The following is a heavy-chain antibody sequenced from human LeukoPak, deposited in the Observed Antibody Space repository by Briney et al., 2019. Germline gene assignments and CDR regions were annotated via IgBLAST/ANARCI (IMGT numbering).Heavy chain of an antibody. CDR2: IYHSGST. Sequence: SETLSLTCTVSGYSISSGYYWGWIRQPPGKGLEWIGSIYHSGSTYYNPSLKSRVTISVDTSKNQFSLKLSSVTAADTAVYSCARSDGYNFFYFDYWGQGTLVTVSS. V-gene: IGHV4-38-2*02. D-gene: IGHD5-24*01. CDR1: GYSISSGYY. J-gene: IGHJ4*02. CDR3: ARSDGYNFFYFDY.